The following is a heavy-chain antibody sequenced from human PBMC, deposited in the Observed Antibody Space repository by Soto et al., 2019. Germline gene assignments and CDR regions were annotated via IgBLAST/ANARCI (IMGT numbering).Heavy chain of an antibody. CDR2: INHSGST. J-gene: IGHJ5*02. D-gene: IGHD3-3*01. V-gene: IGHV4-34*01. CDR1: GGSFSGYY. CDR3: ARESVPRITIFGVVPNWFDP. Sequence: PSETLSLTCAVYGGSFSGYYWSWIRQPPGKGLEWIGEINHSGSTNYNPSLKSRVTISVDTSKNQFSLKLSSVTAADTAVYYCARESVPRITIFGVVPNWFDPWGQGTLVTVS.